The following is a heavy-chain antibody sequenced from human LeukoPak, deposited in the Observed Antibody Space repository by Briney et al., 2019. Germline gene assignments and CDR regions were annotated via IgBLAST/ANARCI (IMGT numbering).Heavy chain of an antibody. CDR2: ISSSSSYI. CDR3: ARGVGGDIVVVPPAIRYDY. D-gene: IGHD2-2*02. Sequence: GGSLRLSCAASGFTFSSYSMNWVRQALGKGLGWVSSISSSSSYIYYADSVKGRFTISRDNAKNSLYLQMNSLRAEDTAVYYCARGVGGDIVVVPPAIRYDYWGQGTLVTVSS. J-gene: IGHJ4*02. V-gene: IGHV3-21*01. CDR1: GFTFSSYS.